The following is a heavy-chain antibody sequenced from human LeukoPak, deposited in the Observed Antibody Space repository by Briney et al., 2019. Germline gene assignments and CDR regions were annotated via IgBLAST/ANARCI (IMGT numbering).Heavy chain of an antibody. Sequence: GGSLRLSCAASGFTFSNYWMTWVRQAPGKGLEWVATIKPDGTDIYYVDSVKGRFTISRDNAKNSLYLHLNSLRVDDTAVYYCASLWEGGYWGQGTLVTVSS. CDR1: GFTFSNYW. CDR3: ASLWEGGY. J-gene: IGHJ4*02. D-gene: IGHD1-26*01. CDR2: IKPDGTDI. V-gene: IGHV3-7*01.